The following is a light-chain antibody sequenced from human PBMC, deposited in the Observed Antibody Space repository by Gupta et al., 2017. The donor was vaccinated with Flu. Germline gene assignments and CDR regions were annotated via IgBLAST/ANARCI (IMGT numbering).Light chain of an antibody. CDR2: EVS. CDR3: SSDTTISPRI. CDR1: LSDVDGYNF. J-gene: IGLJ2*01. Sequence: TLSDVDGYNFVSWHQQHPGKAPKLIIYEVSRRPSGVSSRFSGSIAGNTASLTISGLQAEDEADYYCSSDTTISPRIFGGGTKVTVL. V-gene: IGLV2-14*03.